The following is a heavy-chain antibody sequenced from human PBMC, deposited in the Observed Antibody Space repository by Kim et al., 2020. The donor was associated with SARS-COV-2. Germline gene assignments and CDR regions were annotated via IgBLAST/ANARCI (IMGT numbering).Heavy chain of an antibody. Sequence: RFTISRDNAKNPLYLQMNSLRAEDTAVYYCARLPSTIFGVVSPGYGMDVWGQGTTVTVSS. V-gene: IGHV3-7*04. J-gene: IGHJ6*02. D-gene: IGHD3-3*01. CDR3: ARLPSTIFGVVSPGYGMDV.